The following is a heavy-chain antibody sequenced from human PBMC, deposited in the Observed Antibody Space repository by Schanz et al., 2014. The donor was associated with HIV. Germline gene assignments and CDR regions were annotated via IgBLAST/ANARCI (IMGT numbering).Heavy chain of an antibody. CDR3: AKTIIPTDWAPYTYSFDY. V-gene: IGHV3-NL1*01. CDR2: ISISGHST. CDR1: GFTFSSYG. D-gene: IGHD3-16*01. Sequence: QVQLVESGGGVVQPGRSLRLSCAASGFTFSSYGMHWVRQAPGKGLEWVSGISISGHSTYYADSVKGRFTISRDISKNTLYLQMNSLRAEDTAVYYCAKTIIPTDWAPYTYSFDYWGQGTLVTVSS. J-gene: IGHJ4*02.